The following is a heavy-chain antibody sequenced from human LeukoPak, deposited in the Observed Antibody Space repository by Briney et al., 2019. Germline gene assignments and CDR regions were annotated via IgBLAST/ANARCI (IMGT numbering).Heavy chain of an antibody. J-gene: IGHJ6*02. CDR1: GFTFSSYA. Sequence: PGGSLRLSCAASGFTFSSYAMSWVRQAPGKGLEWVSAISGSGGSTYYADSVKGRFTISRDNSKNTLYLQMNSLRAEDTAVYYCAKCQTRDDILTGYYTYYYYYGMDVWGQGTTVTVSS. CDR2: ISGSGGST. CDR3: AKCQTRDDILTGYYTYYYYYGMDV. D-gene: IGHD3-9*01. V-gene: IGHV3-23*01.